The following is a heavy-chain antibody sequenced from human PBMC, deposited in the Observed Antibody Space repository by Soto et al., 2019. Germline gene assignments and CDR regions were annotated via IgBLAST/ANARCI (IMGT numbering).Heavy chain of an antibody. Sequence: PSETLSLTCAVYGGSFSGEYWSWIRQPPGKGLEWIGEINHSGSTNYNPSLKSRVTISVDTSKNQFSLKLSSVTAADTAVYYCARGSIGSGRKARAFYIWGQGTMVTVSS. CDR2: INHSGST. J-gene: IGHJ3*02. D-gene: IGHD3-10*01. V-gene: IGHV4-34*01. CDR1: GGSFSGEY. CDR3: ARGSIGSGRKARAFYI.